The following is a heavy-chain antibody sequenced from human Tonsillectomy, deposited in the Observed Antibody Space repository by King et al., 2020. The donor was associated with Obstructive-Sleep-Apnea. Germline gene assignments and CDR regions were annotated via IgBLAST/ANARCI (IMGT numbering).Heavy chain of an antibody. CDR3: ARDAESYWYFDL. CDR1: GASVSSNSAA. Sequence: VQLQPSGPGLVKPSQTLSLTCAISGASVSSNSAAWNWSRQSPSRVLECVGRIYHTATCYNEYAESVKSRITINPDTSKNQFSLQLNSVTPEDTAVYYCARDAESYWYFDLWGRGTLVTVSS. CDR2: IYHTATCYN. J-gene: IGHJ2*01. V-gene: IGHV6-1*01.